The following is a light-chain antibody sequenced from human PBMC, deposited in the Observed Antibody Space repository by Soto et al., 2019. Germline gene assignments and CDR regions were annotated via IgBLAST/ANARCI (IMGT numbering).Light chain of an antibody. CDR2: QVT. CDR1: SRDVGAYDY. Sequence: QSALTQPASVSGSPGQSITISCTGTSRDVGAYDYVSWYQHHPGKAPKLLIYQVTYRPSGVSTRFAGSKSGNTASLTISGLQAEDEADYYCSSNTATFTYVFGTGTKVTVL. CDR3: SSNTATFTYV. J-gene: IGLJ1*01. V-gene: IGLV2-14*01.